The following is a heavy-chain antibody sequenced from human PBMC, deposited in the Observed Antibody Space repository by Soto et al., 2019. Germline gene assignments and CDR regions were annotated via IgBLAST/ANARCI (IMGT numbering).Heavy chain of an antibody. CDR2: ISGSGGST. Sequence: PGGSLRLSCAASGFTFSSYAMSWVRQAPGKGLEWVSAISGSGGSTYYADSVKGRFTISRDNSKNTLYLQMNSLRAEDTAVYYCAKGRRFHYGDDGWFHPWGQGTLVTVS. CDR3: AKGRRFHYGDDGWFHP. D-gene: IGHD4-17*01. V-gene: IGHV3-23*01. J-gene: IGHJ5*02. CDR1: GFTFSSYA.